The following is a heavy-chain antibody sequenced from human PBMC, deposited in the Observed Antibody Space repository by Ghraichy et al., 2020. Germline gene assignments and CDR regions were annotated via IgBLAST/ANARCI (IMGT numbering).Heavy chain of an antibody. V-gene: IGHV3-7*01. J-gene: IGHJ6*03. Sequence: GGSLRLSCAASGFTFSSYWMSWVRQAPGKGLEWVANIKQDGSEKYYVDSVKGRFTISRDNAKNSLYLQMNSLRAEDTAVYYCATNPYYYYMDVWGKGTTVTVSS. CDR3: ATNPYYYYMDV. CDR1: GFTFSSYW. CDR2: IKQDGSEK.